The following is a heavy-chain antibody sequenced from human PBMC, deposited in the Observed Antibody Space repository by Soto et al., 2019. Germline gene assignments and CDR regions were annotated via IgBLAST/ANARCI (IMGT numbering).Heavy chain of an antibody. J-gene: IGHJ4*02. CDR1: GFTFSSYA. Sequence: QVQLVESGGGVVQPGRSLRLSCAASGFTFSSYAMHWVRQAPGRGLEWVAVISYDGSNKYYADSVKGRFTISRDNSKNTLYLQMISLRAEDTAVYYCERSYSSSWSVDYWGQGTQVTVSS. V-gene: IGHV3-30-3*01. CDR2: ISYDGSNK. D-gene: IGHD6-13*01. CDR3: ERSYSSSWSVDY.